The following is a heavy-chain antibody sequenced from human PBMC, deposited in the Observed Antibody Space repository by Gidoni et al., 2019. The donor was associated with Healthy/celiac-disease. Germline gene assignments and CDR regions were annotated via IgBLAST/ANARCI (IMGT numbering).Heavy chain of an antibody. D-gene: IGHD3-3*01. V-gene: IGHV5-51*03. J-gene: IGHJ6*02. CDR3: ARLQVVPLRFLEWSRGMDV. Sequence: EVQLVQSGAEVKKPGESLKISGKGSGYSFTSCWIGWVRQMPGKGLAWMGIISPGDSDTRYSPSFQGQVTISADKSISTAYLQWSSLKASDTAMYYCARLQVVPLRFLEWSRGMDVWGQGTTVTVSS. CDR1: GYSFTSCW. CDR2: ISPGDSDT.